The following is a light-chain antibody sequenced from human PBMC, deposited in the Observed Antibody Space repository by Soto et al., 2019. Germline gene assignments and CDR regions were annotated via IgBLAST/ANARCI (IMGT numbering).Light chain of an antibody. Sequence: AIRMTQSPSSLSASTGDRVTISCRASQGISSYLAWYQKKPGKAPKLLIYAASTLQSGVPSRFSGSGSGTDXTXTIXXXXXEDXXTYYCQQYYSYPRAFGXGXKVEIK. CDR2: AAS. V-gene: IGKV1-8*01. J-gene: IGKJ1*01. CDR1: QGISSY. CDR3: QQYYSYPRA.